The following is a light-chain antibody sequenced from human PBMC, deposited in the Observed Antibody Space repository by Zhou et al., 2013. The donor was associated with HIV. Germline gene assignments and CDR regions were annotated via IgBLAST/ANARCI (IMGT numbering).Light chain of an antibody. Sequence: QSALTQPPSASGSPGQSVTISCTGTSSDVGGYNYVSWYQQHPGKAPKLMIFDVSNRPSGVSNRFSGSKSGNTASLTISGLQAEDEADYYCCSYTSSSTLYVFGTGTKVTVL. CDR3: CSYTSSSTLYV. V-gene: IGLV2-14*01. CDR2: DVS. J-gene: IGLJ1*01. CDR1: SSDVGGYNY.